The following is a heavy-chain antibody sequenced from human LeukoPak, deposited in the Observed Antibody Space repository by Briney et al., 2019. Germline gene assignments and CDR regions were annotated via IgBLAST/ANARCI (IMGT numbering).Heavy chain of an antibody. CDR3: AKDVRAVAVTY. CDR2: ISSSGRTI. V-gene: IGHV3-48*03. CDR1: GFTFSSFE. J-gene: IGHJ4*02. Sequence: GGSLRLSCAASGFTFSSFEMNWVRHTPGEGLEWLSYISSSGRTIYYADSVKGRFTISRDNAKNSLYLQMNSLRAEDTAVYYCAKDVRAVAVTYWGQGTLVTVSS. D-gene: IGHD6-19*01.